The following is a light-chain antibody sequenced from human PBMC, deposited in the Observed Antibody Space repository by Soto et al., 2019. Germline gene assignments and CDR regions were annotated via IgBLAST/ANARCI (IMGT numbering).Light chain of an antibody. J-gene: IGLJ1*01. CDR2: DVS. V-gene: IGLV2-14*03. CDR1: SSDVCGYNY. CDR3: CSYTTSNTRQIV. Sequence: QSVLTQPASVSGSSGQSITISCTGTSSDVCGYNYVSWYQQHPGKAPKFMIYDVSSRPSGVSNRFSGSKSGNTASLTISGLQAEDEADYYCCSYTTSNTRQIVVGTGTKVTVL.